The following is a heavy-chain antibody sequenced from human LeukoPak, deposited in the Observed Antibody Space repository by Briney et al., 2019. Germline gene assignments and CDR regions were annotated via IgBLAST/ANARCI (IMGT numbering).Heavy chain of an antibody. Sequence: GSLRLSCAASGFTFSSYAMSWVRQAPGKGLEWVSAISGSGGSTYYADSVKGRFTISRDNSKNTLYLQMNSLRAEDTAVYYCAKVTMVRGVIRAFDYWGQGTLVTVSS. D-gene: IGHD3-10*01. J-gene: IGHJ4*02. CDR2: ISGSGGST. CDR3: AKVTMVRGVIRAFDY. CDR1: GFTFSSYA. V-gene: IGHV3-23*01.